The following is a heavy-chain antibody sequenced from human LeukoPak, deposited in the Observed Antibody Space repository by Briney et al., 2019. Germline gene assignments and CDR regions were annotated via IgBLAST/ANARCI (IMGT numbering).Heavy chain of an antibody. CDR1: GGSISSGGYS. CDR2: IYHSGST. Sequence: SQTLSLTCAVSGGSISSGGYSWSWIRQPPGKGLEWIGYIYHSGSTYYNPSLKSRVTISVDTSKNQFSLKLSSVTAADTAVYYCASGHYGRGAFDIWGQGTMVTVSS. D-gene: IGHD4-17*01. CDR3: ASGHYGRGAFDI. J-gene: IGHJ3*02. V-gene: IGHV4-30-2*01.